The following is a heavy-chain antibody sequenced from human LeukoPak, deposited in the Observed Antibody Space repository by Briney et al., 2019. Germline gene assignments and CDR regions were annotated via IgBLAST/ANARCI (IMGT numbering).Heavy chain of an antibody. CDR3: ARTNWNSYYYYMDV. D-gene: IGHD1-7*01. Sequence: PSETLSLTCTVSGGSISSYYWSWIRQPAGKGLEWIGRIYTSGSTNYNPSLESRVTMSVDTSKNQFSLKLTSVTAADTAVYYCARTNWNSYYYYMDVWGKGTTVTVSS. CDR1: GGSISSYY. CDR2: IYTSGST. V-gene: IGHV4-4*07. J-gene: IGHJ6*03.